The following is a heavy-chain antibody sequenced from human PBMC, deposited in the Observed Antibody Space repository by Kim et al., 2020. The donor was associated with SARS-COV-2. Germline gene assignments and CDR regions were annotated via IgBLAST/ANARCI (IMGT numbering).Heavy chain of an antibody. V-gene: IGHV4-59*09. Sequence: NPSLKSRVTISVDTSKNQFSLKLSSVTAADTAVYYCARGSYYYGSGSYYNWGQGTLVTVSS. D-gene: IGHD3-10*01. CDR3: ARGSYYYGSGSYYN. J-gene: IGHJ4*02.